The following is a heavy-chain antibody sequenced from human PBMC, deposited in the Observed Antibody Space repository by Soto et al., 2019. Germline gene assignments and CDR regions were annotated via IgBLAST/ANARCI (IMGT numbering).Heavy chain of an antibody. V-gene: IGHV3-30*04. CDR3: ARNQVDSGGY. J-gene: IGHJ4*02. CDR2: LSYDVSNK. CDR1: GYAFSIYS. Sequence: GGSLKLSCAASGYAFSIYSMHWVRQAPGKGLEWVAVLSYDVSNKFYADSVKGRFTISRDNSKNLLYLQMNSLRAEDTAVYYCARNQVDSGGYWGQGTPVTSPQ. D-gene: IGHD4-17*01.